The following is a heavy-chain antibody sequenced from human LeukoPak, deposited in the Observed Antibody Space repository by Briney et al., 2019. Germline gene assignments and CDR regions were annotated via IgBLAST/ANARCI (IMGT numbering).Heavy chain of an antibody. Sequence: ASVKVSCKASGYTFTSYGISWVRQAPGQGLEWMGWINTNTGNPTYAQGFTGRFVFSLDTSVSTAYLQISSLKAEDTAVYYCAREGATSGTDAFDIWGQGTMVTVSS. CDR2: INTNTGNP. CDR1: GYTFTSYG. V-gene: IGHV7-4-1*02. CDR3: AREGATSGTDAFDI. D-gene: IGHD1-26*01. J-gene: IGHJ3*02.